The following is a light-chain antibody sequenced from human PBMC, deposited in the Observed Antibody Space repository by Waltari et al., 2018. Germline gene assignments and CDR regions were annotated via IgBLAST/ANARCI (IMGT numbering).Light chain of an antibody. J-gene: IGKJ2*01. V-gene: IGKV1-5*03. CDR2: KAS. CDR3: QQYNNYPYT. Sequence: IQMTQSPSNLSASMGYRVTSTCRASQYISTWLAWYQQKPGKAPKLLIYKASSLESGVPSRFSGSGSGTEFTLTISSLQPDDFATYYCQQYNNYPYTFGQGTKLEI. CDR1: QYISTW.